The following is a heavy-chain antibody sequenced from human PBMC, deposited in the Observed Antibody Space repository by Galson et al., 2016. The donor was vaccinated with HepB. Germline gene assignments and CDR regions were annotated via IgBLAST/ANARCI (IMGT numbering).Heavy chain of an antibody. CDR2: IYYSGST. V-gene: IGHV4-31*02. J-gene: IGHJ3*02. CDR1: GGSISSGAYY. D-gene: IGHD3-3*01. Sequence: VSGGSISSGAYYWSWIRQHPGKGLEWIGYIYYSGSTYYNPSLKSRVTISVDTSKNQFSLKLTSVTAADTAVYYCARDRLGDFWSGYSPLGAFDIWGQGTMVTVSS. CDR3: ARDRLGDFWSGYSPLGAFDI.